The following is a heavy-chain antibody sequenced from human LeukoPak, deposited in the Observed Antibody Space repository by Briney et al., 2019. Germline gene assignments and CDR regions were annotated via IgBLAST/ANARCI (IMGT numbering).Heavy chain of an antibody. D-gene: IGHD3-3*02. CDR2: VENTGTTK. V-gene: IGHV3-30*02. Sequence: PGGSLRLSCPASGFFRSLGMHWVRQAPGKGLEWVAFVENTGTTKYYADSVKGRFSISRDNSKNTLFLQMNNLRADDTSMYYCVSDLHGINWYVHWGQGTLVTVSA. J-gene: IGHJ5*02. CDR3: VSDLHGINWYVH. CDR1: GFFRSLG.